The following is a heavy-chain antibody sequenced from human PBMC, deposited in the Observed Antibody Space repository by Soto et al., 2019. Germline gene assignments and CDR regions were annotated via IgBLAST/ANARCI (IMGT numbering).Heavy chain of an antibody. V-gene: IGHV1-2*04. CDR2: INPNSGGT. CDR3: ARSTFSYYDFWSGYYPTGDYYGMDV. Sequence: ASVKVSCKASGYTFTGYYMHWVRQAPGQGLGWMGWINPNSGGTNYAQKFQGWVTMTRDTSISTAYMELSRLRSDDTAVYYCARSTFSYYDFWSGYYPTGDYYGMDVWGQGTTVTVS. J-gene: IGHJ6*02. D-gene: IGHD3-3*01. CDR1: GYTFTGYY.